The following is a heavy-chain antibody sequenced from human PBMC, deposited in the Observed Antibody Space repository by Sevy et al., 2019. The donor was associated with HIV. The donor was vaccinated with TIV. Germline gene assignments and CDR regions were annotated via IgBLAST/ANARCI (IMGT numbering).Heavy chain of an antibody. CDR3: ATEVWDGGSYYYFDY. D-gene: IGHD1-26*01. V-gene: IGHV1-24*01. CDR2: FDPEDGET. CDR1: GYTLTELS. Sequence: ATVKVSCKVSGYTLTELSMHWVRQAPGKGLEWMGGFDPEDGETIYAQKFQGRVTMTEDTSTDTAYMELSSLRSEDTAVYYCATEVWDGGSYYYFDYWGQGTLVTVSS. J-gene: IGHJ4*02.